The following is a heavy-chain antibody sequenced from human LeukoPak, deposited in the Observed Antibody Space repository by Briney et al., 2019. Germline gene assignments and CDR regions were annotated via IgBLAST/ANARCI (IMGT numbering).Heavy chain of an antibody. CDR1: GGTFSSYA. CDR2: IIPILGIA. J-gene: IGHJ4*02. D-gene: IGHD5-24*01. V-gene: IGHV1-69*04. Sequence: SVKVSCKASGGTFSSYAISWVRQAPGQGLEWMGRIIPILGIANYAQKFQGRVTITADKSTSTAYMELSSLRSEDTAVYYCARREFGRGGYETLDYWGQGTLVTVSS. CDR3: ARREFGRGGYETLDY.